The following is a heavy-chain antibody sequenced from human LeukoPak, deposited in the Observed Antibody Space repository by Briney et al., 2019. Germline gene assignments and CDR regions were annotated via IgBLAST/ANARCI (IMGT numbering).Heavy chain of an antibody. Sequence: PSETLSLTCTVSGGSISSSYWSWIRQPPGKGLEWIGYIYYSGSTNYNPSLKSRVTISVDTSKNQFSLKLSSVTAADTAVYYCARGLVRGGHLDYWGQGTLVTVSS. D-gene: IGHD3-10*01. CDR2: IYYSGST. CDR3: ARGLVRGGHLDY. CDR1: GGSISSSY. V-gene: IGHV4-59*01. J-gene: IGHJ4*02.